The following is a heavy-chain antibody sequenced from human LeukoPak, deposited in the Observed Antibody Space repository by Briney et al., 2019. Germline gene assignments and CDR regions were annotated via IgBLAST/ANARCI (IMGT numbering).Heavy chain of an antibody. Sequence: ASVKVSCKASGYTFTGYYMHWVRQAPGQGLEWMGWINPNSGGTNYAQKFQGWVTMTRDTSISTAYMELSRLRSDDTALYYCARTEPYYYDSFDYWGQGTLVTVSS. CDR1: GYTFTGYY. V-gene: IGHV1-2*04. CDR2: INPNSGGT. CDR3: ARTEPYYYDSFDY. D-gene: IGHD3-22*01. J-gene: IGHJ4*02.